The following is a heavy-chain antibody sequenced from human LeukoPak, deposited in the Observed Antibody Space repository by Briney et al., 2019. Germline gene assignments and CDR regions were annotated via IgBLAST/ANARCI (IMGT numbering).Heavy chain of an antibody. Sequence: SETLSLTCAVYGGSFSGYYWSWIRQPPGKGLEWIGEINHSGSTNYNPSLKSRVTISVDTSKNQFSLKLSSVTAADTAVYYCARNVAVVVPADMRRGIDPWGQGTLVTVSS. CDR1: GGSFSGYY. J-gene: IGHJ5*02. D-gene: IGHD2-2*01. CDR2: INHSGST. CDR3: ARNVAVVVPADMRRGIDP. V-gene: IGHV4-34*01.